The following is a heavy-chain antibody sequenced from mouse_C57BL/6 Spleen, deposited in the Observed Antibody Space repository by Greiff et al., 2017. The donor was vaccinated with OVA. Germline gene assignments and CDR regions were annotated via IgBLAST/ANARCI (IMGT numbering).Heavy chain of an antibody. CDR2: INPYNGGT. J-gene: IGHJ4*01. V-gene: IGHV1-19*01. D-gene: IGHD2-4*01. CDR3: ARDYDAGDYYAMDY. Sequence: VQLKESGPVLVKPGASVKMSCKASGYTFTDYYMNWVKQSHGKSLEWIGVINPYNGGTSYNQKFKGKATLTVDKSSSTAYMELNSLTSEDSAVYYCARDYDAGDYYAMDYWGQGTSVTVSS. CDR1: GYTFTDYY.